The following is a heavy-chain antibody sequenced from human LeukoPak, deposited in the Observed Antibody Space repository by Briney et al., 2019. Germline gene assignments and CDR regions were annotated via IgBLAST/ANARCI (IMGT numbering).Heavy chain of an antibody. D-gene: IGHD3-16*01. CDR3: TKGFWGSRAACAGGSYYDF. CDR2: IGVTGDT. Sequence: GGSLRLSCAASGFTFSKDDFHWVRQAPGKGLEWVAAIGVTGDTYYADSVKGRFTISREDAANSLYLQMRSLGAGDTALYYCTKGFWGSRAACAGGSYYDFWGRGALVTVSS. V-gene: IGHV3-13*01. J-gene: IGHJ2*01. CDR1: GFTFSKDD.